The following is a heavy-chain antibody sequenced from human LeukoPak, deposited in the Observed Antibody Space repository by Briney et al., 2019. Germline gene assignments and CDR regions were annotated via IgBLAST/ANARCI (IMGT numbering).Heavy chain of an antibody. D-gene: IGHD3-16*02. CDR1: AFSLSPYE. CDR2: ISSSGTKM. J-gene: IGHJ4*02. V-gene: IGHV3-48*03. CDR3: ATGIAGLTEKY. Sequence: GGSLRLSCAASAFSLSPYEMNWFRQAPGQGPQWVSYISSSGTKMSYADSVKGRFTVSRDNAKNSLYLQMNRLRAEDTALYYCATGIAGLTEKYWGQGTLVTVSS.